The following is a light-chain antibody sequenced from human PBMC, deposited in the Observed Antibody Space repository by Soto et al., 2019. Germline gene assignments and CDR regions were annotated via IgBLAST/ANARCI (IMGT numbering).Light chain of an antibody. V-gene: IGKV3-11*01. CDR3: QQRSNWLT. CDR2: DAS. CDR1: RSVSSY. Sequence: EIVLTQSPATLSLSPGERATLSCRASRSVSSYLAWYQQKPGQAPRLLIYDASNRATGILARFSGSGSGTDFTLTISSLEPEDFAVYYCQQRSNWLTFGGGTKVEIK. J-gene: IGKJ4*01.